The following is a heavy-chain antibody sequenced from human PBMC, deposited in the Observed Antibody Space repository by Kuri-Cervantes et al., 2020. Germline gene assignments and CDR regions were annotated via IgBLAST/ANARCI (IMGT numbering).Heavy chain of an antibody. V-gene: IGHV3-7*01. D-gene: IGHD6-19*01. CDR3: ARDRRVSVAGTAYY. Sequence: GESLKISCAASGFTFSSYWMSWVRQAPGKGLEWVANIKQDGSEKYYVDSVKGRFTISRDNAKNSLYLRMNSLRAEDTAVYCCARDRRVSVAGTAYYWGQGTLVTVSS. CDR2: IKQDGSEK. CDR1: GFTFSSYW. J-gene: IGHJ4*02.